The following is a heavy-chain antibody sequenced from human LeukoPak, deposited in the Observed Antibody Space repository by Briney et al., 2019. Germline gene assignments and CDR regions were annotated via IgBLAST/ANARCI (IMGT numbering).Heavy chain of an antibody. CDR2: IRYDGSNK. V-gene: IGHV3-30*02. CDR3: AKLNGVVILDMDV. D-gene: IGHD3-3*01. CDR1: GFTFSSYG. Sequence: GGSLRLSCAASGFTFSSYGMHWVRQAPGKGLEWVAFIRYDGSNKYYADSVKGRSTISRDNSKNTLYLQMNSLRAEDTAVYYCAKLNGVVILDMDVWGKGTTVTVSS. J-gene: IGHJ6*03.